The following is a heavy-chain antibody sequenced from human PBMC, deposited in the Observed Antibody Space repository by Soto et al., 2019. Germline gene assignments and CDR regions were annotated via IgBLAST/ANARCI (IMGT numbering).Heavy chain of an antibody. V-gene: IGHV3-30-3*01. D-gene: IGHD3-22*01. CDR1: GFAFSSYA. J-gene: IGHJ3*02. Sequence: QSGGCLRLSCAASGFAFSSYAMHWVRQAPGKGLEWVALISYDGSDKDYADSVKGRFTISRDNSRNTLFLQMNSLRAEDTAVYYCARDFGTMIVVVPGAFDIWGQGTMVTVSS. CDR2: ISYDGSDK. CDR3: ARDFGTMIVVVPGAFDI.